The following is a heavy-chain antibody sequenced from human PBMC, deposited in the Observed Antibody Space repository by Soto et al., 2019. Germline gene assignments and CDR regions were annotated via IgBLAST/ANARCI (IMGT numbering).Heavy chain of an antibody. CDR3: TRLVDDYGDYYYYYYYMDV. CDR1: GFTFSGSA. J-gene: IGHJ6*03. V-gene: IGHV3-73*01. D-gene: IGHD4-17*01. Sequence: GGSLRLSCAASGFTFSGSAMHWVRQASGKGLEWVGRIRSKANSYATAYAASVKGRFTISRDDSKNTAYLQMNSLKTEDTAVYYCTRLVDDYGDYYYYYYYMDVWGKGTTVTVSS. CDR2: IRSKANSYAT.